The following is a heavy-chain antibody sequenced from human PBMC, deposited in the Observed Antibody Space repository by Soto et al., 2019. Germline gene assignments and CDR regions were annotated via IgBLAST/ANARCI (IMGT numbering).Heavy chain of an antibody. D-gene: IGHD2-15*01. CDR3: TTSVPWSASDY. V-gene: IGHV3-15*01. J-gene: IGHJ4*02. CDR1: GFTFSTAW. CDR2: IKSKTSGGTA. Sequence: EVQLVESGGGLVKPGESLRLSCAASGFTFSTAWMNWVRQAPGKGLEWVGRIKSKTSGGTADYTAPVKGRFTISRDDSKNTLYLQMNSLKTEDTGVYYCTTSVPWSASDYWGQGTLVTVSS.